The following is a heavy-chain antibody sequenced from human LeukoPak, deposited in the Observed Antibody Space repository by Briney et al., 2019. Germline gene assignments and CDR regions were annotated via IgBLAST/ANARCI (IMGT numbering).Heavy chain of an antibody. D-gene: IGHD6-19*01. Sequence: GGSLRLSCAASGFTFIDYDMHWVRQVIGKGLEWVSAIGIRGDTHYSGSGKGRFTISRENAERSLYLQMNSLRAEDTAVYYCARGGIQVSGIDEFDYWGQGTLVTVSS. CDR2: IGIRGDT. CDR1: GFTFIDYD. J-gene: IGHJ4*02. V-gene: IGHV3-13*01. CDR3: ARGGIQVSGIDEFDY.